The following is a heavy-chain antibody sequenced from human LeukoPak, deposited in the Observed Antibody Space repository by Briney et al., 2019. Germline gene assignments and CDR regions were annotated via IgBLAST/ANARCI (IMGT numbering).Heavy chain of an antibody. V-gene: IGHV4-59*08. CDR2: VYYSRST. CDR3: ARHAMCSGSSAFDY. D-gene: IGHD1-26*01. J-gene: IGHJ4*02. Sequence: AETLSLTCNVSGDSISNYWWSWIRQPPGKGLEWIGNVYYSRSTKYSPSLKSRVTMSADTSKNQFSLKLTSVSAADTAVYYCARHAMCSGSSAFDYWGQGTQVTVSS. CDR1: GDSISNYW.